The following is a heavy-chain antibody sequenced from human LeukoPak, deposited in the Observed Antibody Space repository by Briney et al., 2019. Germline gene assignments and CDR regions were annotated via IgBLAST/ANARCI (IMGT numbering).Heavy chain of an antibody. Sequence: SETLSLTCAVYGGSFSGYYWSWIRQPPGKGLEWIGEINHSGSTNYNPSLKSRVTISVDTSKNQFSLKLSSVTAVDTAVYYCARGGTGLRYFDWFLDAFDIWGQGTMVTVSS. CDR1: GGSFSGYY. J-gene: IGHJ3*02. CDR3: ARGGTGLRYFDWFLDAFDI. CDR2: INHSGST. D-gene: IGHD3-9*01. V-gene: IGHV4-34*01.